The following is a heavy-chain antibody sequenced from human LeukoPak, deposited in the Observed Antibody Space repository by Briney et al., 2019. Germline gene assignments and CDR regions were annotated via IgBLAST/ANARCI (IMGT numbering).Heavy chain of an antibody. CDR1: GGSISSSSYY. J-gene: IGHJ4*02. D-gene: IGHD4/OR15-4a*01. V-gene: IGHV4-39*01. CDR2: IYYSGST. Sequence: PSETLSLTCTVSGGSISSSSYYWGWIRQPPGKGLEWIGSIYYSGSTYYNPSLKSRVTISVDTSKNQFSLKLSSVTAADTAVYYCARLETPGGVLAEWGQGTLVTVSS. CDR3: ARLETPGGVLAE.